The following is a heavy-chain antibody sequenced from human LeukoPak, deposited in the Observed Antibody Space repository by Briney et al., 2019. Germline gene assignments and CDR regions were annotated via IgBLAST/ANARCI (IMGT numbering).Heavy chain of an antibody. CDR1: GYTFTGYY. CDR2: INPSGGST. J-gene: IGHJ4*02. D-gene: IGHD6-6*01. Sequence: ASVKVSCKASGYTFTGYYMHWVRQAPGQGLEWMGIINPSGGSTSYAQKFQGRVTMTRDMSTSTVYMELSSLRSEDTAVYYCARYSSSFWAFDYWGQGTLVTVSS. CDR3: ARYSSSFWAFDY. V-gene: IGHV1-46*01.